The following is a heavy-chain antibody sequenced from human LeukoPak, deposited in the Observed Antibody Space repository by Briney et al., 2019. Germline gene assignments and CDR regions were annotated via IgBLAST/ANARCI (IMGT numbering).Heavy chain of an antibody. J-gene: IGHJ4*02. CDR2: ISSNGGST. V-gene: IGHV3-64D*09. Sequence: PGGSLRLSCSASGFTFSSDAMHWVRQAPGQGLEYVSSISSNGGSTYYADSVKGRFTIFRDNSKNTLYLQMSSLRAEDTVVYYCVKDYNWNIFHYWGQGTLVTVSS. D-gene: IGHD1/OR15-1a*01. CDR1: GFTFSSDA. CDR3: VKDYNWNIFHY.